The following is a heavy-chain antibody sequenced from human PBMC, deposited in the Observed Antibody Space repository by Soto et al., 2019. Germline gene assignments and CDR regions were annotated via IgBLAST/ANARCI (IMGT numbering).Heavy chain of an antibody. CDR2: ICNSGTT. V-gene: IGHV4-59*01. J-gene: IGHJ6*03. CDR3: ARKGAAASYAHYYMDV. CDR1: GVSIRSYC. Sequence: SETLSLTCTVSGVSIRSYCWTWIRQPPGEGLEWIGCICNSGTTNYNPSLKSRVAISIDTSRNRFSLNLTSATAADTAVYYCARKGAAASYAHYYMDVWGRGTAVTVSS. D-gene: IGHD6-13*01.